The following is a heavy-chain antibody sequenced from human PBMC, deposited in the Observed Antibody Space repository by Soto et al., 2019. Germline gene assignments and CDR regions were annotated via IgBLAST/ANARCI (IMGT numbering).Heavy chain of an antibody. CDR3: ARDGPYYGFDV. Sequence: SETLSITCTVAGDSITNSDYDWSWIRQSPGKGLEWIASIDYSGNTYYNPSLKSRVVISADTSKNLFSLKLRSVTAADTALYFCARDGPYYGFDVWGHGTTVTGPS. V-gene: IGHV4-30-4*01. J-gene: IGHJ6*02. CDR2: IDYSGNT. CDR1: GDSITNSDYD.